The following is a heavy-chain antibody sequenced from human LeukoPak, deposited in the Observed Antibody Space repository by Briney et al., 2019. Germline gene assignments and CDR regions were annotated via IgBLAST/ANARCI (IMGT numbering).Heavy chain of an antibody. J-gene: IGHJ4*02. CDR2: IYHSGST. Sequence: SQTLSLTCAVSGGSISSGGYSWSWIRQPPGKGLEWIGYIYHSGSTYYNPSLKSRVTISVDRSKNQFSLKLSSVTAADTAVYYCARMAIYSSGWYRGYFDYWGQGTLVTVSS. D-gene: IGHD6-19*01. V-gene: IGHV4-30-2*01. CDR1: GGSISSGGYS. CDR3: ARMAIYSSGWYRGYFDY.